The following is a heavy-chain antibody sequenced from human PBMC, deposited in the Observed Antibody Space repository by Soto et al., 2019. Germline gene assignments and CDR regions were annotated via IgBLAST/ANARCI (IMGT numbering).Heavy chain of an antibody. CDR1: GFTLSSYD. D-gene: IGHD3-9*01. CDR2: IRGSGGAT. J-gene: IGHJ3*02. CDR3: AKDRGDNAGYPAFDI. V-gene: IGHV3-23*01. Sequence: EVQLLESGGGLVQPGGSLRLSCAASGFTLSSYDMGWVRQAPGRGLEWIALIRGSGGATFHADSVEGRLTISRDISKNTLYRQMNCLRAEDSAVYYCAKDRGDNAGYPAFDIWGQGTMVTVSS.